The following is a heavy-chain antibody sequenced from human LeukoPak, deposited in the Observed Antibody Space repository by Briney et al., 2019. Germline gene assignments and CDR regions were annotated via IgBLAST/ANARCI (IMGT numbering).Heavy chain of an antibody. J-gene: IGHJ3*01. Sequence: PGGSLRLSCAASGFTFSNYWMTWVRKAPGKGLQWVANIKQDGSEKYYVDSVKGRFTISRDNAKNSLYLQMNSLRAEDTAVYYCASTATCSFWGQGTMVTVSS. CDR2: IKQDGSEK. D-gene: IGHD2-2*01. CDR3: ASTATCSF. V-gene: IGHV3-7*01. CDR1: GFTFSNYW.